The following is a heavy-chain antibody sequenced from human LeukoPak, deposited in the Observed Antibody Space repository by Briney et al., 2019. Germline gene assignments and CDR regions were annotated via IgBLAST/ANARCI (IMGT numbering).Heavy chain of an antibody. D-gene: IGHD1-1*01. CDR1: RDSIPLHF. J-gene: IGHJ4*02. CDR2: LSQRGST. V-gene: IGHV4-59*08. CDR3: AGANPNGNPPDY. Sequence: SDTLSLPYSVSRDSIPLHFWRWITHPPTKGLECIVYLSQRGSTRYNTYLKSRVHISEDTSKHHIPHKLNSVAASHTPRYFCAGANPNGNPPDYEGWGTGVTV.